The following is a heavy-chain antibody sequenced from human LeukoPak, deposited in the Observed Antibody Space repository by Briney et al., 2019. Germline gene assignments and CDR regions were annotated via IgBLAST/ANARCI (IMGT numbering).Heavy chain of an antibody. D-gene: IGHD6-19*01. J-gene: IGHJ4*02. V-gene: IGHV3-30*03. CDR3: RLAVAGTGVDY. CDR2: ISYDGSNK. CDR1: GFTFSSYG. Sequence: GRSLRLSCAASGFTFSSYGMHWVRQAPGKGLEWVAVISYDGSNKYYADSVKGRFTISRDNSKNTLYLQMNSLRAEDTAVYYCRLAVAGTGVDYWGQGTLVTVSS.